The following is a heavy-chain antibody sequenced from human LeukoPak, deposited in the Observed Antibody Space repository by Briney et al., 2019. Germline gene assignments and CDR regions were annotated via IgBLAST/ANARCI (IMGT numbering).Heavy chain of an antibody. J-gene: IGHJ4*02. V-gene: IGHV1-46*01. D-gene: IGHD3-10*01. CDR1: GDTFTNYY. CDR2: INPSGSST. CDR3: AREGFYGRELFPAFDY. Sequence: ASVKVSCKASGDTFTNYYIHWVRQAPGQGLEWMGIINPSGSSTSYAQKFQGRVTMTRDTSTSTVNMELSNLRSEDTAVYYCAREGFYGRELFPAFDYWGQGTLVTVSS.